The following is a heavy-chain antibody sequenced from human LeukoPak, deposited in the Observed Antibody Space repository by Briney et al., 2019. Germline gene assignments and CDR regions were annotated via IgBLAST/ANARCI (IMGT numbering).Heavy chain of an antibody. CDR1: GFTFSSYW. J-gene: IGHJ4*02. CDR2: ITRSSSDI. CDR3: AKGSDFDY. D-gene: IGHD1-26*01. V-gene: IGHV3-21*01. Sequence: PGGSLRLSCAASGFTFSSYWMDWVRQAQGKGLEWVSSITRSSSDIYYSDSVKGRFTISRDNAKNSLYLQINSLRAEDTAVYYCAKGSDFDYWGQGTLVTVSS.